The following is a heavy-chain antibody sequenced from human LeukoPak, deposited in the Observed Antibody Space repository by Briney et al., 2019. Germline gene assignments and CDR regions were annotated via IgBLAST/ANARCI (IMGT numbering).Heavy chain of an antibody. D-gene: IGHD3-10*01. J-gene: IGHJ4*02. CDR2: INSDGSST. CDR3: ARAHYFGSGTYPNPDY. CDR1: GFTFSSYW. Sequence: GGSLRLSCAASGFTFSSYWMDWVRQAPGKGLVWVSRINSDGSSTSYADSVKGRCTISRDNAKDTLYLQMNSLRADDTAVYYCARAHYFGSGTYPNPDYWGRGTLVTVSS. V-gene: IGHV3-74*01.